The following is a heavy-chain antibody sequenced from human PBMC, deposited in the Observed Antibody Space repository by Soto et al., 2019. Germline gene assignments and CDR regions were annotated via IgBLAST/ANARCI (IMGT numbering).Heavy chain of an antibody. CDR1: GGTFRNYP. V-gene: IGHV1-69*02. CDR3: ASTTHYYDTSGYFPFDS. J-gene: IGHJ4*02. D-gene: IGHD3-22*01. CDR2: ITPVLDIP. Sequence: QVQLVQSGAEVKKPGSSVKVSCKASGGTFRNYPINWVRQAPGQGLEWMGKITPVLDIPNYAQKFQGRLTMKADKSTSTAYMELSSLRSEDSAVYYCASTTHYYDTSGYFPFDSWGQGTLVTVSS.